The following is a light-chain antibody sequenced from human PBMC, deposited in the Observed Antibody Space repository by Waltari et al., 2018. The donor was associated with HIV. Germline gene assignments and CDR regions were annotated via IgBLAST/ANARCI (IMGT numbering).Light chain of an antibody. CDR3: CSYADNYPVV. J-gene: IGLJ2*01. CDR2: DVN. Sequence: QSALTQPRSVSGSPAQSVTISCTGTSSDVGGYNYVSWYQHHPGKAPKFMIYDVNKRPSGFPDRFSGSKSGNTASLTISGLQAEDEADYYCCSYADNYPVVFGGGTKLTVL. CDR1: SSDVGGYNY. V-gene: IGLV2-11*01.